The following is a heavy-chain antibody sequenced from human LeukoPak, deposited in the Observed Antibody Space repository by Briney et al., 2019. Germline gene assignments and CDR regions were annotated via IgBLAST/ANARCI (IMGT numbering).Heavy chain of an antibody. CDR1: GFTFDDYA. D-gene: IGHD3/OR15-3a*01. CDR2: ISSSRSYI. Sequence: GGSLRLSCAASGFTFDDYAMHWVRQAPGKGLEWVSSISSSRSYIYYTDSVKGRFTISRDNAWNSLYLQMDSLRAEDTAVYYCARDRTGTPQDAFDIWGQGTMVIVSS. J-gene: IGHJ3*02. V-gene: IGHV3-21*01. CDR3: ARDRTGTPQDAFDI.